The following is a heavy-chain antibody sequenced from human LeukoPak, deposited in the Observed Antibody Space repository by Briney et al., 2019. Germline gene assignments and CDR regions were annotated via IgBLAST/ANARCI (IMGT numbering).Heavy chain of an antibody. Sequence: ASVKVSCKASGYTFIGNYMHWVRQAPGQGLEWMGWINPNSGGTNYAQKFQGRVTMTRDTSISTAYMELSRLRSDDTAVYYCARDRGYGDYGVAYNWFDPWGQGTLVTVSS. V-gene: IGHV1-2*02. CDR3: ARDRGYGDYGVAYNWFDP. CDR1: GYTFIGNY. J-gene: IGHJ5*02. CDR2: INPNSGGT. D-gene: IGHD4-17*01.